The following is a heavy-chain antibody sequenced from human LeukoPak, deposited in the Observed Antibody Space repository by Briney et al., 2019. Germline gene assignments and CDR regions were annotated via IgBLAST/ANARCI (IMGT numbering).Heavy chain of an antibody. J-gene: IGHJ4*02. Sequence: PGGSLRLSCAASGFTFSSYGMSWVRQAPGKGLEWVSYISSSGSTIYYADSVKGRFTISRDNAKNSLYLQMNSLRAEDAAVYYCASTSSGIQQDYWGQGTLVTVSS. CDR3: ASTSSGIQQDY. CDR2: ISSSGSTI. CDR1: GFTFSSYG. V-gene: IGHV3-48*04. D-gene: IGHD3-10*01.